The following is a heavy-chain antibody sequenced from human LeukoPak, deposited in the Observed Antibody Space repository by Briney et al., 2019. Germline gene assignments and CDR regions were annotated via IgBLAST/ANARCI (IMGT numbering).Heavy chain of an antibody. V-gene: IGHV3-53*01. D-gene: IGHD2-15*01. Sequence: GGSLRLSCGASGFTVKNNYMNWARQAPGKGLEWVSGIYGDGSTYYAGFVKGRFTISRDSSKSTLYLQMNSLRAEDTAVYYCAIGSYCSGGSCYPLFDYWGRGTLVTVSS. CDR1: GFTVKNNY. CDR2: IYGDGST. CDR3: AIGSYCSGGSCYPLFDY. J-gene: IGHJ4*02.